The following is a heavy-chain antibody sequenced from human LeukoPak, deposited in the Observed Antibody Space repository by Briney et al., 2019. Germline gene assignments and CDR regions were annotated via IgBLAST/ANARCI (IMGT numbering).Heavy chain of an antibody. J-gene: IGHJ6*02. D-gene: IGHD6-19*01. Sequence: GASVKVSCKASGYTFTGYYMHWVRQAPGQGLEWMGRINPNSGGTNYAQKFQGRVTMTRDTSTSTAYMELSRLRSDDTAVYYCAREYSSGWFEMDYYGMDVWGQGTTVTVSS. V-gene: IGHV1-2*06. CDR2: INPNSGGT. CDR3: AREYSSGWFEMDYYGMDV. CDR1: GYTFTGYY.